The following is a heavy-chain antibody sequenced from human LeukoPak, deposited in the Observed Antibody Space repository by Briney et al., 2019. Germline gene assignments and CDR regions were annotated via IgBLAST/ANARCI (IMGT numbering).Heavy chain of an antibody. CDR1: GGSISSYY. Sequence: PSETLSLTCTVSGGSISSYYWSWIRQPPGKGLEWLGYIYYSGSTNYNPSLKSRVTISVDTSKNQFSLKLSSVTAADTAVYYCARSRYSSSWYMGNYYYGMDVWGQGTTVTVSS. J-gene: IGHJ6*02. CDR3: ARSRYSSSWYMGNYYYGMDV. CDR2: IYYSGST. V-gene: IGHV4-59*01. D-gene: IGHD6-13*01.